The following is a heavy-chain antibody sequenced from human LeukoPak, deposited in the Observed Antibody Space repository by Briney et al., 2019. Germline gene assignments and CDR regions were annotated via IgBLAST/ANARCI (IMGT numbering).Heavy chain of an antibody. D-gene: IGHD6-6*01. J-gene: IGHJ6*03. Sequence: ASVKVSCKASGYTFTSYGISWVRQAPGQGLEWMGWISAYNGNTNYAQKLQGRVTMTTDTSTSTAYMELRSLRSDDTAVYYCARAVESSSSRRLGPPYYYYMDVWGKGTTVTVSS. CDR3: ARAVESSSSRRLGPPYYYYMDV. CDR2: ISAYNGNT. V-gene: IGHV1-18*01. CDR1: GYTFTSYG.